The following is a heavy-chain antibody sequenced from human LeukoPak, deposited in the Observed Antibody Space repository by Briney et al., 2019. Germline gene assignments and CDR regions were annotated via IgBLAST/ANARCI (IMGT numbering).Heavy chain of an antibody. J-gene: IGHJ5*02. D-gene: IGHD6-13*01. CDR1: GYTFTGYY. Sequence: ASVKVSCKASGYTFTGYYMHWVRQAPGQGLEWMGWINPSSGGTNYAQKFRGRVTMTRDTSISTAYMELSRLRSDDTAVYYCARRLIAAAGTEFDPWGQGTLVTVSS. V-gene: IGHV1-2*02. CDR3: ARRLIAAAGTEFDP. CDR2: INPSSGGT.